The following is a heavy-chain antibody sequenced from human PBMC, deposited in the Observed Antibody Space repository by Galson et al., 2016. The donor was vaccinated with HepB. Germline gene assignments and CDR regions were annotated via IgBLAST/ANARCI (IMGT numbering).Heavy chain of an antibody. J-gene: IGHJ4*02. V-gene: IGHV3-72*01. Sequence: SLRLSCAVSGFSLSHRYMDWVRQAPGKGLEWVGRMSNEPEIYATEYAASVKGRFTISRDDSTNSLYLQMNSLKTEDTAVYYCARVTFSDTNAYTDDCWGQGTLVTVSS. D-gene: IGHD3-16*01. CDR3: ARVTFSDTNAYTDDC. CDR2: MSNEPEIYAT. CDR1: GFSLSHRY.